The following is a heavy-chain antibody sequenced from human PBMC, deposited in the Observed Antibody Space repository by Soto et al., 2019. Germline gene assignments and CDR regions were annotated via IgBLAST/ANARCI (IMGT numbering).Heavy chain of an antibody. CDR2: ISGYNGNT. D-gene: IGHD2-21*01. J-gene: IGHJ6*02. CDR1: RSTFRGYS. V-gene: IGHV1-18*04. CDR3: ARDVFCGGAPACPDMDV. Sequence: SLQVSCNASRSTFRGYSITWVRQAPAQGLEWMGRISGYNGNTNYARTLRDRLTLTTDTSTSTAYMELRSLTSDDTAVYYCARDVFCGGAPACPDMDVWGQGTTVTVSS.